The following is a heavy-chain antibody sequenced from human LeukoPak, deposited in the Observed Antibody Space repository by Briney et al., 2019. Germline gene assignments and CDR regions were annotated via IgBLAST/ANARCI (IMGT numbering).Heavy chain of an antibody. CDR3: ARWTSEYYDILTSIDY. D-gene: IGHD3-9*01. Sequence: GESLKISCKGSGYSFTSYWIGWVRQMPGKGLEWMGISYPGDSDTRYSPSFQGRVTISADKSISTAYLQWSSLKASDTAMYYCARWTSEYYDILTSIDYWGQGTLVTVSS. V-gene: IGHV5-51*01. J-gene: IGHJ4*02. CDR2: SYPGDSDT. CDR1: GYSFTSYW.